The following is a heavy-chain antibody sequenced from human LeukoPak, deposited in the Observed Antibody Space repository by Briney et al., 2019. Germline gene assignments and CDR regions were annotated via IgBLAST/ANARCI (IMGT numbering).Heavy chain of an antibody. CDR1: AYTFSSYA. CDR3: AKDGGDYDILFDYFDY. CDR2: LSGSGGST. J-gene: IGHJ4*02. D-gene: IGHD3-9*01. V-gene: IGHV3-23*01. Sequence: GWSLTLSCAASAYTFSSYAMSWVRQAPGKGLEWASALSGSGGSTYYADSVRGWFTISRDNSKNTLYLQMNSLRAEDTAVYYCAKDGGDYDILFDYFDYWGQGTLVTVSS.